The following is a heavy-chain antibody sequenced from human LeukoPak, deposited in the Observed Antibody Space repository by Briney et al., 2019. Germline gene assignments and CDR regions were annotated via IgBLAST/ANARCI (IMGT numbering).Heavy chain of an antibody. J-gene: IGHJ4*02. D-gene: IGHD2-21*01. CDR1: GFTLSSYG. CDR3: ARVQTPYYGGDEIAY. Sequence: GGSLRLSCAASGFTLSSYGMNWVRQAPGKGLEWVSFISSSSSYIYYADSVKGRFTISRDNAKNSLYLQMNSLRAEDTAVYCARVQTPYYGGDEIAYWGQGTLVTVSS. V-gene: IGHV3-21*01. CDR2: ISSSSSYI.